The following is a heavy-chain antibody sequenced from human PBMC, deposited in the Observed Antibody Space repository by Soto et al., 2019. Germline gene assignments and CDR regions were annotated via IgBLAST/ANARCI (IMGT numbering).Heavy chain of an antibody. Sequence: GESLKISCNGSGYSFTSYWIGWVRQMPWKGLEWMGIIYPGDSDTRYSPSFQGQVTISADKSISTAYLQWSSLKASDTAMYYCARLGLPLYYYYGMDVWGQGTTVTVSS. CDR1: GYSFTSYW. D-gene: IGHD5-18*01. J-gene: IGHJ6*02. V-gene: IGHV5-51*01. CDR3: ARLGLPLYYYYGMDV. CDR2: IYPGDSDT.